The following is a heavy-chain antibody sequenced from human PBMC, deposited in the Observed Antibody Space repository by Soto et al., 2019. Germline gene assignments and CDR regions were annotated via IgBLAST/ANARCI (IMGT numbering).Heavy chain of an antibody. CDR2: IYSGGST. Sequence: EVQLVESGGGLIQPGGSLRLSCAASGFTVSSNYMSWVRQAPGKGLEWVSVIYSGGSTYYADSVKGRFTISRDNSKNTLYLQMNSLRAEDTAVDYCAREYYDFRTEPWGQGTLVTVSS. V-gene: IGHV3-53*01. J-gene: IGHJ5*02. CDR3: AREYYDFRTEP. CDR1: GFTVSSNY. D-gene: IGHD3-3*01.